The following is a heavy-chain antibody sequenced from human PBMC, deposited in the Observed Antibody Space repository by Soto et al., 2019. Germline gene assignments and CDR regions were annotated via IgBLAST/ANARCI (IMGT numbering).Heavy chain of an antibody. V-gene: IGHV1-2*02. CDR2: INPNSGGT. Sequence: QVQLVQSGAEVKKPGASVKVSCKASGYTFTGYYMHWVRQAPGQGLEWMGWINPNSGGTNYAQKFHGRVTMTRDPSSSTAKMELSRLRSDDTAMYYCASKGQRGYSGNVLFYWGQGTLVTVSS. J-gene: IGHJ4*02. D-gene: IGHD5-12*01. CDR1: GYTFTGYY. CDR3: ASKGQRGYSGNVLFY.